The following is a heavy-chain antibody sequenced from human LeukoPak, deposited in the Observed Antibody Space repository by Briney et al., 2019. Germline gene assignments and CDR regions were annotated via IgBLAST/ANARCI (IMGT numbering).Heavy chain of an antibody. CDR3: AKATESYYGPGNWDY. D-gene: IGHD3-10*01. J-gene: IGHJ4*02. V-gene: IGHV3-23*01. CDR2: INGSGGST. Sequence: GGSLRLSCAASGFTFSSYAISWVRQAPGKGLEWVSAINGSGGSTYYADSVKGRFTISRDNSRNTLYLQMNSLRAEDTAVYYCAKATESYYGPGNWDYWGQGTLVTVSS. CDR1: GFTFSSYA.